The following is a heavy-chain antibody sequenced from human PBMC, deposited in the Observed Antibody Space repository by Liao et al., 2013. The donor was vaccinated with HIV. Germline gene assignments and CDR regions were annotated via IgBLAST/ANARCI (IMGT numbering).Heavy chain of an antibody. D-gene: IGHD4-11*01. J-gene: IGHJ4*02. CDR2: IYSSGNT. V-gene: IGHV4-39*07. CDR3: ARAYSNYESYFDF. Sequence: QLQLQESGPGLVKPSETLSLSCTVSGGSLSSSAYYWGWIRQPPGKGLEWIGTIYSSGNTDYNPSLKSRVTISVDTSKNQFSLKLSSVTAADTAVYYCARAYSNYESYFDFWGQGILVTVSS. CDR1: GGSLSSSAYY.